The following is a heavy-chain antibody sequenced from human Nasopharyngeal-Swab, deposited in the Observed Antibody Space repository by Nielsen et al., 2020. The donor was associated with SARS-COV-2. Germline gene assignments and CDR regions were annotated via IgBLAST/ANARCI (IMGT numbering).Heavy chain of an antibody. J-gene: IGHJ4*02. Sequence: ETLSLTCTVSGGSISSYYWSWIRQPPGKGLEWIGRIYTSGSTNYNPSLKSRVTISVDTSKNQFSLKLSSVTAADTAVYYCARTNYYDSSGSVDYWGQGTLVIVSS. CDR1: GGSISSYY. V-gene: IGHV4-4*07. D-gene: IGHD3-22*01. CDR3: ARTNYYDSSGSVDY. CDR2: IYTSGST.